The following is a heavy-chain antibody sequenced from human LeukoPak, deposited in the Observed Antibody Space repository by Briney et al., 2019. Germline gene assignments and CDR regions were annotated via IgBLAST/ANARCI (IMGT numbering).Heavy chain of an antibody. CDR3: AKPSDSGYDWFDY. J-gene: IGHJ4*02. CDR1: GFTFSSYA. D-gene: IGHD5-12*01. Sequence: GGSLRLSCAASGFTFSSYATHGVRQAPGKGLEWVAVISYDGSNKYYADSVKGRFTISRDNSKNTLYLQMNSLRAEDTAVYYCAKPSDSGYDWFDYWGRGTLVTVSS. CDR2: ISYDGSNK. V-gene: IGHV3-30*18.